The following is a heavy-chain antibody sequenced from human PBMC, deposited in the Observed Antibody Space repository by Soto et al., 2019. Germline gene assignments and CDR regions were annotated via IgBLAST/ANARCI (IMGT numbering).Heavy chain of an antibody. Sequence: QVQLVESGGGVVQPGRSLRLSCAASGFTFSSYAMHWVRQAPGKGLEWVAVISYDGSNKYYADSVKGRFTISRDNSKNTLYLQMNILRAEDTAVYYCAREGIAAAGAFDYWGQGTLVTVSS. D-gene: IGHD6-13*01. J-gene: IGHJ4*02. CDR1: GFTFSSYA. V-gene: IGHV3-30-3*01. CDR2: ISYDGSNK. CDR3: AREGIAAAGAFDY.